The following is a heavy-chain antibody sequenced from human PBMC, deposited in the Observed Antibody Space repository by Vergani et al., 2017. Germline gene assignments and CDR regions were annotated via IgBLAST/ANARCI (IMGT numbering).Heavy chain of an antibody. Sequence: EVQLVESGGGLVQPGRSLRLSCAASGFTFDDYAMHWVRQAPGKGLEWVSGISWNSGSIGYADSVKGRFTISRDNAKNSLYLQMNSLRAEDTALYYCAKSSSSWYGGGGYFDYWGQGTLVTVSS. D-gene: IGHD6-13*01. CDR2: ISWNSGSI. V-gene: IGHV3-9*01. CDR1: GFTFDDYA. CDR3: AKSSSSWYGGGGYFDY. J-gene: IGHJ4*02.